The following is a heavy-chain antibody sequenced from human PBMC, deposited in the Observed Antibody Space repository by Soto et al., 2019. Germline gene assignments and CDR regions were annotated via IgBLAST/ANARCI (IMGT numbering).Heavy chain of an antibody. V-gene: IGHV3-23*01. CDR2: ISGSGGST. CDR3: AKEPRINYGDYSGLGYAFDI. J-gene: IGHJ3*02. Sequence: EVQLLESGGGLVQPGGSLRLSCAASGFTFSSYAMSWVRQAPGKGLEWVSAISGSGGSTYYADSVKGRFTISRDNSKNKLYLQMNSLRAEDTAVYYCAKEPRINYGDYSGLGYAFDIWGQGTMVTVSS. D-gene: IGHD4-17*01. CDR1: GFTFSSYA.